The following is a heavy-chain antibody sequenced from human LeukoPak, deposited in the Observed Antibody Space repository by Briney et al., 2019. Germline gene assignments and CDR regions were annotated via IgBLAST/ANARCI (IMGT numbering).Heavy chain of an antibody. J-gene: IGHJ1*01. D-gene: IGHD4-23*01. CDR3: ATYGGHLAEYLQH. CDR1: GYTFTSYG. Sequence: ASVKVSCKASGYTFTSYGISWVRQAPGQGLEWMGGFIPPLRTANYAQQFQGRVTITTDDSTNTAYMELTGLTTEDAAVYYCATYGGHLAEYLQHWGQGTLVAVSS. CDR2: FIPPLRTA. V-gene: IGHV1-69*05.